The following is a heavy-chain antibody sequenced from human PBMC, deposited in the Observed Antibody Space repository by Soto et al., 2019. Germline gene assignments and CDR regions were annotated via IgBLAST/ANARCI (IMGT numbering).Heavy chain of an antibody. J-gene: IGHJ5*02. V-gene: IGHV1-2*02. Sequence: ASVKVSCKASGYTFTGYYMNWVRQAPGQGLEWMGWINPNSGGTNYAQKFQGRVTMTRDTSISTAYMELSRLRSDDTAVYYCARHPENYGAYASWSDPWGHRTLVTVSS. CDR1: GYTFTGYY. CDR2: INPNSGGT. CDR3: ARHPENYGAYASWSDP. D-gene: IGHD4-17*01.